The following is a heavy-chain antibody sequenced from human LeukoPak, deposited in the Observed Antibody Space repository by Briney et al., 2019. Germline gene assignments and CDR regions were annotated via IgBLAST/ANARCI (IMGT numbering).Heavy chain of an antibody. CDR1: GFTFSSYG. CDR3: TTDALQYSSSWYESLATVDY. Sequence: GGSLRLSCAASGFTFSSYGMSWVRQAPGKGLEWVSAISGSGGSTYYADSVKGRFTISRDNSKNTLYLQMNSLKTEDTAVYYCTTDALQYSSSWYESLATVDYWGQGTLVTVSS. V-gene: IGHV3-23*01. D-gene: IGHD6-13*01. CDR2: ISGSGGST. J-gene: IGHJ4*02.